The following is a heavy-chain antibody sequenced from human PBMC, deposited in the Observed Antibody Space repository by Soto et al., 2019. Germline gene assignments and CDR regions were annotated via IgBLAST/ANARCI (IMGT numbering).Heavy chain of an antibody. CDR3: ARDLRYSYGMDV. CDR2: ISFDGNNK. Sequence: QVQLVESGGGVVQPGRSLRLSCAASGFTFTNYGMHWVRQTPGKGLEWVAVISFDGNNKFYADSVKGRFTISRDTSKSTLNLQLNSLIPEDTAVYYCARDLRYSYGMDVWGHGTTVTASS. CDR1: GFTFTNYG. J-gene: IGHJ6*02. V-gene: IGHV3-30*03. D-gene: IGHD1-1*01.